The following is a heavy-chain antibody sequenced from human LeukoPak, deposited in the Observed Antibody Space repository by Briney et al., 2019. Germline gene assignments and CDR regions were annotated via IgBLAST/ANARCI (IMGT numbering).Heavy chain of an antibody. CDR2: IGYSGST. V-gene: IGHV4-59*12. CDR3: ARDTYYYDSSGYRGRAFDI. J-gene: IGHJ3*02. Sequence: SETLSLTCAVSGASISSYFWSWIRQPPGKGLEYIGYIGYSGSTNYNPSLKSRVSISVDTSKNQFSLKLSSVTAADTAVYYCARDTYYYDSSGYRGRAFDIWGQGTMVTVSS. D-gene: IGHD3-22*01. CDR1: GASISSYF.